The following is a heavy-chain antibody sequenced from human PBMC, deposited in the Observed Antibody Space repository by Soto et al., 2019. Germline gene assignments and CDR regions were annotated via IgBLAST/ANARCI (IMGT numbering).Heavy chain of an antibody. CDR2: ISYDGSNK. CDR1: GYTFTGYY. V-gene: IGHV3-30*18. J-gene: IGHJ4*02. Sequence: SCKASGYTFTGYYMHWVRQAPGKGLEWVAVISYDGSNKYYADSVKGRFTISRDNSKNTLYLQMNSLRVEDTAMYYCAKNPGYNSGWYSIDYWGQGTLVTVSS. CDR3: AKNPGYNSGWYSIDY. D-gene: IGHD6-19*01.